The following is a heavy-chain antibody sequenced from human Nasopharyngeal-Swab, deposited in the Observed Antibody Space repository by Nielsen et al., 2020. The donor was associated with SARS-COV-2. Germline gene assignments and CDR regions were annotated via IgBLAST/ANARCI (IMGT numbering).Heavy chain of an antibody. Sequence: SETLSLTCTVSGGSISSSSYYWGWIRQPPGKGLEWIGSIYYSGSTYYNPSLKSRVTISVDTSKNQFSLKLSSVTAADTAVYYCARRGDPSSSWYYEANWFDPWGRGTLVTVSS. V-gene: IGHV4-39*01. CDR2: IYYSGST. CDR3: ARRGDPSSSWYYEANWFDP. D-gene: IGHD6-13*01. J-gene: IGHJ5*02. CDR1: GGSISSSSYY.